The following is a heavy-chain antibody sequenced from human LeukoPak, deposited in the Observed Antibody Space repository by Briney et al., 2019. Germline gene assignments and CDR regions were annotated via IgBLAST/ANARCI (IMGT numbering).Heavy chain of an antibody. J-gene: IGHJ6*03. V-gene: IGHV4-34*01. Sequence: SETLSLTRAVYGGSFSGYYWSWIRQPPGKGLEWIGEINHSGSTNYNPSLKSRVTISVDTSKDQFSLKLSSVNAADTAVYYCARYSSSLSKYYYYMDVGGKGTTVTVSS. CDR2: INHSGST. CDR3: ARYSSSLSKYYYYMDV. D-gene: IGHD6-13*01. CDR1: GGSFSGYY.